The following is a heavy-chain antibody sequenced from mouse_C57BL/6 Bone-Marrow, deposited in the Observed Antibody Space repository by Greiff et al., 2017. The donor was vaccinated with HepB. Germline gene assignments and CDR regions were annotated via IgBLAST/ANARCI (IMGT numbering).Heavy chain of an antibody. CDR3: ARRGWLLPNWYFDV. CDR2: ISSGGSYT. D-gene: IGHD2-3*01. V-gene: IGHV5-6*02. Sequence: EVKLMESGGDLVKPGGSLKLSCAASGFTFSSYGMSWVRQTPDKRLEWVATISSGGSYTYYPDSVKGRFTISRDNAKNTLYLQMSSLKSEDTAMYYCARRGWLLPNWYFDVWGTGTTVTVSS. J-gene: IGHJ1*03. CDR1: GFTFSSYG.